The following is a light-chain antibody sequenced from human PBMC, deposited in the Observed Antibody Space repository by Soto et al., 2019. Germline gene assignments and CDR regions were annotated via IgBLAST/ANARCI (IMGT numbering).Light chain of an antibody. CDR1: QNITIY. CDR3: QQTYSAPRT. CDR2: GAS. J-gene: IGKJ1*01. Sequence: IQMTPSPSSLSASVGDRVTISCRASQNITIYLNWYQQTPGKAPRLLIYGASTLQTGVPSRFSGSGSMTDFTLTISNLQPEDFATYYCQQTYSAPRTFGPGTKVDIK. V-gene: IGKV1-39*01.